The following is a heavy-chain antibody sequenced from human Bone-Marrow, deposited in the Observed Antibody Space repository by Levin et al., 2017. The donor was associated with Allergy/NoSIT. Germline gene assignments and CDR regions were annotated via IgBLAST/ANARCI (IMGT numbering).Heavy chain of an antibody. D-gene: IGHD3-22*01. CDR3: TKESHYYYEIIGDWFDP. J-gene: IGHJ5*02. Sequence: GGSLRLSCAASGFTFGDYAMHWVRQVPGKGLEWVSGISWNSGSLGYAESVKGRLTISRDNAKNSLYLQMSSLRPEDTALYFCTKESHYYYEIIGDWFDPWGQGTLVTVSS. CDR2: ISWNSGSL. CDR1: GFTFGDYA. V-gene: IGHV3-9*01.